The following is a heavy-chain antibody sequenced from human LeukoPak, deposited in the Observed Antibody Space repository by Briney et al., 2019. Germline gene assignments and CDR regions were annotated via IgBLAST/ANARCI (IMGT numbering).Heavy chain of an antibody. CDR1: GYNFTSYW. J-gene: IGHJ4*02. CDR3: ARPLSGDGYDPFDY. CDR2: IYPGDSDT. D-gene: IGHD5-24*01. V-gene: IGHV5-51*01. Sequence: PGESXXISCKGSGYNFTSYWIGWVRQLPGKGLEGMGIIYPGDSDTRYSPSFQGQVTISDDKCIRTSYLQWSSLKASDTAMYYCARPLSGDGYDPFDYWGQGTLVTVSS.